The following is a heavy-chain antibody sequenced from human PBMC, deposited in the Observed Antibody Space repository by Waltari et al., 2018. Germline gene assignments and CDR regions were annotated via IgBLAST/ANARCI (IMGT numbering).Heavy chain of an antibody. V-gene: IGHV4-4*07. Sequence: QVQLQESGPGLVKPSETLSLTCTVSGGSISSYYWSWIRQPAGKGLEWIGRIYTSGSTNYNPSLKIRVTMSVDTSKNQFSLKLSSVTAADTAVYYCARSISSGYYPIYFDYWGQGTLVTVSS. CDR2: IYTSGST. J-gene: IGHJ4*02. D-gene: IGHD3-22*01. CDR1: GGSISSYY. CDR3: ARSISSGYYPIYFDY.